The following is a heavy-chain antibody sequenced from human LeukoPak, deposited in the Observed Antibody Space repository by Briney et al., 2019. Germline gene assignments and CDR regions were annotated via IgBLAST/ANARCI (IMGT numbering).Heavy chain of an antibody. Sequence: GGSLRLSCAVSGFTFSSYALSWVRRAPGKGLEWISAIRGSGDDTYYADSVKGRFIISRDNSKNTLYLQMNNLRAEDTALYYCARARDFDYWGQGTLVTVSS. CDR2: IRGSGDDT. V-gene: IGHV3-23*01. CDR1: GFTFSSYA. J-gene: IGHJ4*02. CDR3: ARARDFDY.